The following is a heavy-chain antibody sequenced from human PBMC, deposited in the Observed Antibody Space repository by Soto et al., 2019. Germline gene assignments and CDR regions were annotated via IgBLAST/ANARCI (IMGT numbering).Heavy chain of an antibody. Sequence: QVQLQESGPGLVKPSETLSLTCTVSGGSISSYYWSWIRQPPGKGLEWIGSMYYSGSTNYNPSLKSRVTISVATSKNQFSLKLSSVTAADTAVYYSARRYGGTLDSWGQGTLVTVSS. V-gene: IGHV4-59*08. CDR3: ARRYGGTLDS. CDR2: MYYSGST. D-gene: IGHD4-17*01. CDR1: GGSISSYY. J-gene: IGHJ4*02.